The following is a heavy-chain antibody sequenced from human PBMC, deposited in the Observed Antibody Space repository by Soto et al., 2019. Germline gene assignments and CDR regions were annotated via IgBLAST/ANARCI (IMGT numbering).Heavy chain of an antibody. J-gene: IGHJ4*02. Sequence: ASVKGSCQASGYTFTCYGISWVRPAPGQGLEGMGWVSAYNGNKNSAQKLQGRVTMTTDTSTSTAYMELRSLRSDDTAVYYCARDDIVVVVAAPDYWGQGTLVTVSS. CDR1: GYTFTCYG. D-gene: IGHD2-15*01. CDR2: VSAYNGNK. V-gene: IGHV1-18*01. CDR3: ARDDIVVVVAAPDY.